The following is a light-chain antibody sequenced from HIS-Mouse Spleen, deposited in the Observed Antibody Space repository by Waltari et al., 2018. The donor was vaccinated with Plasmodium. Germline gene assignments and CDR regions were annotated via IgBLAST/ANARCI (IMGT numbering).Light chain of an antibody. Sequence: EIVMTPSPANLSVSPGERSTLSCRASQSVSSNLAWYQQKPGQAPRLLSYGASTRATGIPARFSGSGSGTEFTLTISSLQSEDFAVYYCQQYNNWSFTFGPGTKVDIK. V-gene: IGKV3-15*01. CDR3: QQYNNWSFT. CDR1: QSVSSN. CDR2: GAS. J-gene: IGKJ3*01.